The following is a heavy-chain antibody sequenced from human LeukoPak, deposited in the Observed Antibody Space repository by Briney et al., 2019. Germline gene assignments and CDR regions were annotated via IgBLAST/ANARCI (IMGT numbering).Heavy chain of an antibody. CDR3: AKKVSSSYTFYLDY. CDR2: ISGSGGST. CDR1: GFTFSSYG. D-gene: IGHD6-13*01. J-gene: IGHJ4*02. V-gene: IGHV3-23*01. Sequence: QSGGSLRLSCAASGFTFSSYGMSWVRQAPGKGLEWVSAISGSGGSTYYADSVKGRFTISRDNSKNTLYLQMNSLRAEDTAVYYCAKKVSSSYTFYLDYWGQGTLVTVSS.